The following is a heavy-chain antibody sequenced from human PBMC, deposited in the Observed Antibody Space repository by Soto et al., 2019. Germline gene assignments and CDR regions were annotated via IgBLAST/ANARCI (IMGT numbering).Heavy chain of an antibody. CDR1: GFTFRSYW. V-gene: IGHV3-74*01. D-gene: IGHD6-25*01. Sequence: EVQLVESGGGLVQPGGSLRLSCAASGFTFRSYWMRWVRQVPGKGLVWVSRIDSDGSSTYYADSVKGRFTISRDNARNTVNLQMNRQRTGETGVYYCVNPVAAADTYRHFSGLDAWGQGTTVTVSS. CDR2: IDSDGSST. J-gene: IGHJ6*02. CDR3: VNPVAAADTYRHFSGLDA.